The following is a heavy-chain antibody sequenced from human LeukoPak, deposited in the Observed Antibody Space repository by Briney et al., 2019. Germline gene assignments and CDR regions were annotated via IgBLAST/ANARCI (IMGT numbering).Heavy chain of an antibody. D-gene: IGHD1-26*01. CDR1: GFTFSSYG. CDR2: ISYDGSTN. V-gene: IGHV3-30*18. Sequence: GRSLRLTCAASGFTFSSYGIHWVRQAPGKGLEWVAVISYDGSTNYYADSVKGRFTISRDNSKDTVYLQMNSLRGDDTAVYYCAKGVGSTGSYFDYWGQGTLVTVSS. J-gene: IGHJ4*02. CDR3: AKGVGSTGSYFDY.